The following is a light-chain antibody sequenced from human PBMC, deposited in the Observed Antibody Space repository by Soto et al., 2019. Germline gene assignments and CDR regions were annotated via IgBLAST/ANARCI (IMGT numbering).Light chain of an antibody. CDR2: GAS. J-gene: IGKJ1*01. Sequence: EIVLAQSPGTLSLSPGERATLCCRASQSVSSSYLAWYQQKPGQAPRLLIYGASTRATGVPARFSGSGSGTEFTLTISSLQSEDFAVYYCQQYNNWPWTFGQGTKVDIK. V-gene: IGKV3-15*01. CDR3: QQYNNWPWT. CDR1: QSVSSSY.